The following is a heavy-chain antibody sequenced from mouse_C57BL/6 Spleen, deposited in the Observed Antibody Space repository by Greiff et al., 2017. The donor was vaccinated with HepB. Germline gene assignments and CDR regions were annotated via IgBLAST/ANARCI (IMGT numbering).Heavy chain of an antibody. CDR1: GYAFTNYL. CDR2: INPGSGGT. J-gene: IGHJ2*01. V-gene: IGHV1-54*01. Sequence: QVQLKQSGAELVRPGTSVKVSCKASGYAFTNYLIEWVKQRPGQGLEWIGVINPGSGGTNYNEKFKGKATLTADKSSSTAYMQLSSLTSEDSAVYVCARGYYGFDYWGQGTTLTVSS. D-gene: IGHD1-1*01. CDR3: ARGYYGFDY.